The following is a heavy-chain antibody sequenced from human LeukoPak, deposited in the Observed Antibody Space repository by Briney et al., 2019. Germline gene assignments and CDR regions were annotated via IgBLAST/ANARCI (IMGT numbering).Heavy chain of an antibody. J-gene: IGHJ3*02. D-gene: IGHD4-11*01. V-gene: IGHV1-18*01. CDR1: GYTFTTYG. CDR2: ISAYNGNT. CDR3: ARSNNYNAFDI. Sequence: GASVKVSCKASGYTFTTYGITWVRQAPGQGLEWMGWISAYNGNTNYAQKLQGRATMTTDTSTSTAYMELRSLRSDDTAVYSCARSNNYNAFDIWGQGTMVTVSS.